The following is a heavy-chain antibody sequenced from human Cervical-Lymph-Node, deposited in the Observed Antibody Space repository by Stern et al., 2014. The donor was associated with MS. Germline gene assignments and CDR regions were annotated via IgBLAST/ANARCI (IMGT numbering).Heavy chain of an antibody. D-gene: IGHD7-27*01. CDR1: GFSFTTYA. CDR2: INNKGDRT. J-gene: IGHJ4*02. CDR3: ARDNWGPVY. V-gene: IGHV3-64*01. Sequence: VQLVESGGGLVQPGGSLRLSCATSGFSFTTYAMQWVRQAPGKGLEYVSAINNKGDRTYYANSVKGRFTISRDNSKNTLYLQMGSLRAEDMAVYYCARDNWGPVYWGQGTQVTVSS.